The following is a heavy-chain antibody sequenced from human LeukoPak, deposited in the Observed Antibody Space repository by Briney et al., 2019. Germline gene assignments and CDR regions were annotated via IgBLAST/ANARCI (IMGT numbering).Heavy chain of an antibody. J-gene: IGHJ4*02. CDR2: IYSGGNT. V-gene: IGHV3-53*01. CDR1: GFTVSSKY. D-gene: IGHD2-2*01. CDR3: ARGGTSHCCPFDY. Sequence: PGGSLRLSCAASGFTVSSKYMSWVRQAPGKGLEWVSIIYSGGNTYYADSVEGRFTISRDNSENTLYLQMNSLRAEDTAVYYCARGGTSHCCPFDYWGQGTLVTVSS.